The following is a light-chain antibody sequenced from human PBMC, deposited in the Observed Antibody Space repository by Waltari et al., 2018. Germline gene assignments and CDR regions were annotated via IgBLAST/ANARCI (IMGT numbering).Light chain of an antibody. CDR2: KAS. CDR1: QSINDY. Sequence: DVQMTQSPSTLSASVGDRVAITCRASQSINDYLAWYQQKPGKAPKLLIYKASTLQSGAPSRFGGSGSGTEFTLTISSLQSDDFATYYCHQYDSFSTFGQGTIVEIK. J-gene: IGKJ1*01. V-gene: IGKV1-5*03. CDR3: HQYDSFST.